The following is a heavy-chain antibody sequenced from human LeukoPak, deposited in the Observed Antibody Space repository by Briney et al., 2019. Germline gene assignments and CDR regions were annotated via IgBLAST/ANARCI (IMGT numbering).Heavy chain of an antibody. J-gene: IGHJ3*01. CDR3: ARRAAAKDAFDF. V-gene: IGHV3-74*01. CDR2: INSDGSST. CDR1: GFTFSSYW. D-gene: IGHD6-25*01. Sequence: GGSLRLSCAASGFTFSSYWMHWVRQAPGKGLVWVSRINSDGSSTSYADSVKGRFTISRDNAKNTLYLQMNSLRAEDTAVYYCARRAAAKDAFDFWGQGTMVTVSS.